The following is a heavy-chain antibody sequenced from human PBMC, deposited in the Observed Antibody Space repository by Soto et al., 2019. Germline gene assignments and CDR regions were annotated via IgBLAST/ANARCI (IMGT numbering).Heavy chain of an antibody. J-gene: IGHJ6*02. CDR2: IKQDGSEK. Sequence: EVQLVESGGGLVQPGGSLRLSCAASGFTFSSYWMSWVRQAPGKGLEWVANIKQDGSEKYYVDSVKGRFTISRDNAKNSLYLQMNSLRAEDTAVYYCARSGLGVNDYYYYGMDVWGQGTTVTVSS. D-gene: IGHD3-10*01. CDR3: ARSGLGVNDYYYYGMDV. V-gene: IGHV3-7*03. CDR1: GFTFSSYW.